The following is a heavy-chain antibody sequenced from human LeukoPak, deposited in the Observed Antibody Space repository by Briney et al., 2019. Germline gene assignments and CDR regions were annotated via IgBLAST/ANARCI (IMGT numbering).Heavy chain of an antibody. V-gene: IGHV1-46*01. Sequence: ASVKVSCKASGYTFTSYCMHWVRQAPGQGLEWMGIINPSGGSTSYAQKLQGRVTMTTDTSTSTAYMELRSLRSDDTAVYYCARGQRSYYYYYYMDVWGKGTTVTVSS. CDR1: GYTFTSYC. J-gene: IGHJ6*03. CDR3: ARGQRSYYYYYYMDV. CDR2: INPSGGST.